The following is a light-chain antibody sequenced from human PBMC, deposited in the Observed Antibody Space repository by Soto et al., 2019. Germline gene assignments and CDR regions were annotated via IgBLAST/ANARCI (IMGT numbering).Light chain of an antibody. Sequence: EIVMTQSPAILSLSPGEGATLSFMASENVRTKVGWYQQKAGQAPRLLIYGVSNRATGIPARFSGSGSGTDFTLTISSLHPDDFATYYCQQYNSYPWTFGQGTKVDIK. CDR3: QQYNSYPWT. CDR1: ENVRTK. CDR2: GVS. J-gene: IGKJ1*01. V-gene: IGKV3D-15*01.